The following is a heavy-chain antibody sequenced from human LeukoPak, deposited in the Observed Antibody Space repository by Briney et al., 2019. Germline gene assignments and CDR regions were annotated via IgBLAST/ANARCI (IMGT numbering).Heavy chain of an antibody. CDR1: GFTFDDYA. D-gene: IGHD3-22*01. Sequence: PGGSLRLSCAASGFTFDDYAMHWVRQAPGKGLEWVSGISWNSGSIGYADSVKGRFTTSRDNAKNSLYLQMNSLRAEDTALYYYAKDYDSSGYALYYFDYWGQGTLVTVSS. CDR3: AKDYDSSGYALYYFDY. J-gene: IGHJ4*02. CDR2: ISWNSGSI. V-gene: IGHV3-9*01.